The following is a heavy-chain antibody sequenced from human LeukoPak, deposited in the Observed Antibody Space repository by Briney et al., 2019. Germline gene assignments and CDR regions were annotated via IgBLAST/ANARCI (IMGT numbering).Heavy chain of an antibody. CDR1: GFTFSSYA. D-gene: IGHD1-26*01. J-gene: IGHJ4*02. V-gene: IGHV3-23*01. CDR2: ISGSGGST. CDR3: AKDRAKGANPPYFDY. Sequence: GGSLRLSCAASGFTFSSYAMSWVRQAPGKGLGWVSAISGSGGSTYYADSVKGRFTISRDNSKNTLYLQMNSLRAEDTAVYYCAKDRAKGANPPYFDYWGQGTLVTVSS.